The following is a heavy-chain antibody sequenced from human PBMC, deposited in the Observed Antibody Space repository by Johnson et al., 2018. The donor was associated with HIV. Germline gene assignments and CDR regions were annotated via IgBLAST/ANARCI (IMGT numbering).Heavy chain of an antibody. CDR1: GFTFSSYA. CDR2: ISYDGSNE. D-gene: IGHD6-13*01. CDR3: AKVVGIAAAGWDAFDI. V-gene: IGHV3-30*04. J-gene: IGHJ3*02. Sequence: QVQLVESGGGVVQPGRSLRLSCAASGFTFSSYAMHWVRQAPGKGLEWVAVISYDGSNEYYADSVKGRFTISRDNSKNSLYLQMNSLRAEDTALYYCAKVVGIAAAGWDAFDIWGQGTMVTVSS.